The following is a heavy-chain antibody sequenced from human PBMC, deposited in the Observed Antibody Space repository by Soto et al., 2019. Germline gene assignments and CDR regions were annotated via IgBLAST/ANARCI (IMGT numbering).Heavy chain of an antibody. V-gene: IGHV1-24*01. J-gene: IGHJ5*02. CDR1: GYTLTELS. Sequence: GASVKVSCKVSGYTLTELSMHWARQAPGKGLEWMGGYDPETGKTGNAEKFQGRVTMTGDTSTSTAYMELGGLRPEDTAVYYCVTYEQGEGFTSWGQGTLVNGSS. CDR3: VTYEQGEGFTS. D-gene: IGHD3-16*01. CDR2: YDPETGKT.